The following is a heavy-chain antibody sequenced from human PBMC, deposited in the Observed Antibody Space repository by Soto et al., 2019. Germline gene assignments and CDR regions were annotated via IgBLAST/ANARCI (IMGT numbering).Heavy chain of an antibody. Sequence: GGSLRLSCTASGFTLGNYAINWVRQAPGKGLEWVGLIRNQTYSGATEYAASMKGRFTIPRDDSKNIAYLQMNSLKTEDSAVYYCTRAESPNIAYFFDYWGQGTLVTVSS. CDR2: IRNQTYSGAT. CDR1: GFTLGNYA. CDR3: TRAESPNIAYFFDY. J-gene: IGHJ4*02. V-gene: IGHV3-49*04.